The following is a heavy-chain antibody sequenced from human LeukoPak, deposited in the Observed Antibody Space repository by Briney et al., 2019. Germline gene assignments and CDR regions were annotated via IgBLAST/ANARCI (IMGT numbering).Heavy chain of an antibody. CDR3: ATGFFYYYYMDV. J-gene: IGHJ6*03. D-gene: IGHD3-10*01. Sequence: GGSLRLSCAASGFTFSSYWMHWVRQAPGKGLVWVSRINSDGSTTTYADSVKGRFTISRDSAKNTLYLQMNSLRAEDTAVYYCATGFFYYYYMDVWGKGTTVTVSS. CDR1: GFTFSSYW. CDR2: INSDGSTT. V-gene: IGHV3-74*01.